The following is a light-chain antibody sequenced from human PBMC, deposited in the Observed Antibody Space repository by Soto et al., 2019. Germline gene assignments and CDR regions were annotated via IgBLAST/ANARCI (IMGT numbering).Light chain of an antibody. Sequence: EIVMTQSPVTLSVSPGERATLSCRASQRVSSNVAWYQQKPGQAPRLLIYDASNRATGIPARFSGSGSGTDFTLTISSLEPEDFAVYCCQQYGSSPRTFGQGTKVDIK. V-gene: IGKV3-20*01. CDR2: DAS. CDR3: QQYGSSPRT. CDR1: QRVSSN. J-gene: IGKJ1*01.